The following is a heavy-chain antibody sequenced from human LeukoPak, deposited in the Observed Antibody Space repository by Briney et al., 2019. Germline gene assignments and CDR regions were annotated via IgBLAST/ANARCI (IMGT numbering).Heavy chain of an antibody. CDR3: ARGFSYGDYVDY. D-gene: IGHD4-17*01. Sequence: GGSLRLSCAASGFTFSSYAMSWVRQAPGKGLEWVSAISGSGGSTYYADSVKGRFTISRDNSKNTLYLQMNSLRAEDTAVYYCARGFSYGDYVDYWGQGTLVTVSS. CDR2: ISGSGGST. J-gene: IGHJ4*02. CDR1: GFTFSSYA. V-gene: IGHV3-23*01.